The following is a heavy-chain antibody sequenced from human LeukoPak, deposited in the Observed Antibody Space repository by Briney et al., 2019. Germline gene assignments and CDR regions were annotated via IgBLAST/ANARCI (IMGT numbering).Heavy chain of an antibody. CDR3: AISWDYDILTGYYGAFDY. V-gene: IGHV4-4*02. CDR1: GGSISSSNW. Sequence: SETLSITCAVSGGSISSSNWWSWVRQPPGKGLEWIGEIYHSGSTNYNPSLKSRVTISVDKSKNQLSLKLSSVTAADTAVYYCAISWDYDILTGYYGAFDYWGQGTLVTVSS. J-gene: IGHJ4*02. D-gene: IGHD3-9*01. CDR2: IYHSGST.